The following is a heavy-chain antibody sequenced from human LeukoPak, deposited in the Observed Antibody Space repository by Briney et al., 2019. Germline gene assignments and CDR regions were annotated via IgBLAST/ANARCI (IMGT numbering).Heavy chain of an antibody. CDR1: GFTVSSNY. Sequence: GGSLRLSCAASGFTVSSNYMSWVRQAPGKGLEWVSVVYSGGSTYYADSVKGRFTISRDNSKNTLYLQMNSLRADDTVVYYCARDGTSSGYYEFGYWGQGTLVTVSS. V-gene: IGHV3-53*01. CDR2: VYSGGST. D-gene: IGHD6-19*01. CDR3: ARDGTSSGYYEFGY. J-gene: IGHJ4*02.